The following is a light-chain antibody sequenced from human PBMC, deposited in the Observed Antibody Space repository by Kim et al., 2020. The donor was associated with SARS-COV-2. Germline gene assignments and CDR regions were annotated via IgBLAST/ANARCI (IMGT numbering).Light chain of an antibody. CDR1: KLGEKY. Sequence: VSVFLGQTASITCSGEKLGEKYTCWYQQRTGQSPVLVIYQDDKRPSGIPDRFAGSNSGNTATLTISGTQAMDEADYYCQAWDSGVVFGGGTQLTVL. V-gene: IGLV3-1*01. CDR2: QDD. CDR3: QAWDSGVV. J-gene: IGLJ2*01.